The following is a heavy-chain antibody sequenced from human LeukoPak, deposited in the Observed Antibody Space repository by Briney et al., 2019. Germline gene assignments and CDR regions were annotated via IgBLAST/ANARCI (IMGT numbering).Heavy chain of an antibody. D-gene: IGHD3-9*01. CDR1: GFTLSDYY. CDR3: ARDTYDILTGYYKWAFDI. J-gene: IGHJ3*02. CDR2: ISSSSSYT. Sequence: PGGSLRLSCAASGFTLSDYYMSWIRQAPGKGLEWVSYISSSSSYTNYADSVKGRFTISRDNAKNSLYLQMNSLRAEDTAVYYCARDTYDILTGYYKWAFDIWGQGTMVTVSS. V-gene: IGHV3-11*05.